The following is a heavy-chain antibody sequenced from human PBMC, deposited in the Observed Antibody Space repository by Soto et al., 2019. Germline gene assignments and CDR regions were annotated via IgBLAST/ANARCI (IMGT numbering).Heavy chain of an antibody. CDR3: ARHDFWSGYPTHYYGMDV. CDR1: GGSISSSSYY. CDR2: IYYSGST. D-gene: IGHD3-3*01. J-gene: IGHJ6*02. Sequence: QLQLQESGPGLVKPSETLSLTCTVSGGSISSSSYYWGWIRQPPGKGLEWIGSIYYSGSTYYNPSLKSRVTISVDTSKNQFSLKLSSVTAADTAVYYCARHDFWSGYPTHYYGMDVWGQGTTVTFSS. V-gene: IGHV4-39*01.